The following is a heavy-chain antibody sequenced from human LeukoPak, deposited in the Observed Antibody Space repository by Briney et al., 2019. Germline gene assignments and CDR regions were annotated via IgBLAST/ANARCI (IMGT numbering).Heavy chain of an antibody. CDR3: ARDYGSGSLHY. CDR2: INTGNGNT. D-gene: IGHD3-10*01. V-gene: IGHV1-3*04. J-gene: IGHJ4*02. CDR1: GYTFTNYA. Sequence: ASVKVSCKASGYTFTNYAMHWVRQAPGQRLEWMGWINTGNGNTRYSQKFQDRFTIARDTSASTAYMELSSLRSEDTAVYYCARDYGSGSLHYWGQGTLVTVSS.